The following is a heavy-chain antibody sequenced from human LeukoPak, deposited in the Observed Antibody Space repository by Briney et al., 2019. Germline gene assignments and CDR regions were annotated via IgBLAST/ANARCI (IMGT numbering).Heavy chain of an antibody. CDR2: VSYRGST. Sequence: SGTLSLTCTVSGGSISSYYWSWIRQPPGKGLEWIGYVSYRGSTNYNPSLKSRVTASVDTSKNQFSLKLSSVTAADTAVYYCARGPYGRDGYNFDFDYWGQGTLVIVSS. CDR3: ARGPYGRDGYNFDFDY. J-gene: IGHJ4*02. CDR1: GGSISSYY. D-gene: IGHD5-24*01. V-gene: IGHV4-59*01.